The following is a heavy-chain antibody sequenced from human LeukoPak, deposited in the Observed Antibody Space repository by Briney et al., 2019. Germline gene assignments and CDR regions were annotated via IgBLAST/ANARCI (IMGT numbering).Heavy chain of an antibody. D-gene: IGHD3-22*01. CDR1: GYTFTGYY. CDR3: ARDSPSTLPYYYDSSGYLFDY. V-gene: IGHV1-2*02. J-gene: IGHJ4*02. CDR2: INPNSGGT. Sequence: ASVKVSCKASGYTFTGYYMHWVRQAPGQGLEWMGWINPNSGGTNYAQKLQGRVTMTTDTSTSTAYMELRSLRSDDTAVYYCARDSPSTLPYYYDSSGYLFDYWGQGTLVTVSS.